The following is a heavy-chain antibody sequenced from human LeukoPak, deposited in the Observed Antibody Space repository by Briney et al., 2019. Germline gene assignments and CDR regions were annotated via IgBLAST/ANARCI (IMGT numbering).Heavy chain of an antibody. CDR2: INPSGGST. J-gene: IGHJ4*02. V-gene: IGHV1-46*03. D-gene: IGHD3-22*01. CDR3: ARDPTYYYDSSGYSLYYFDC. CDR1: GYTFTSYY. Sequence: ASVKVSCKASGYTFTSYYMHWVRQAPGQGLEWMGLINPSGGSTSYAQKFQGRVTMTMDTSTSTVYMELSSLRSEDTAVYYCARDPTYYYDSSGYSLYYFDCWGQGTLVTVSS.